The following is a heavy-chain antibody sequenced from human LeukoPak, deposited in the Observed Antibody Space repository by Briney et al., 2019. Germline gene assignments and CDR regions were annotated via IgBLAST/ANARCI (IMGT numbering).Heavy chain of an antibody. CDR1: GFTFSRYA. Sequence: PGGSLRLSCAAYGFTFSRYAMTWVRQAPGKGLEWVSVISGSGDKTYYADSVKGRFTISRDNSRNTLYLQMNSLRAEDTAVYYCARDLGTVAQGGVDYWGQGTLVTVSS. CDR2: ISGSGDKT. D-gene: IGHD6-19*01. V-gene: IGHV3-23*01. CDR3: ARDLGTVAQGGVDY. J-gene: IGHJ4*02.